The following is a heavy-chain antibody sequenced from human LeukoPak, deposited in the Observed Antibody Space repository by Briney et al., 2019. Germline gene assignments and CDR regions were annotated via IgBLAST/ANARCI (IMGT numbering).Heavy chain of an antibody. CDR1: GFTFSSYW. J-gene: IGHJ6*03. V-gene: IGHV3-7*01. CDR3: ARDSYDFWSGYYYYYYYYMDV. Sequence: GGSLRLSCAASGFTFSSYWMSWVRQAPGKGLEWVANIKQDGSEKYYVDSVKGRFTISRDNAKNSLYLQMNSLRAEDTAVYYCARDSYDFWSGYYYYYYYYMDVWAKGPRSPSP. CDR2: IKQDGSEK. D-gene: IGHD3-3*01.